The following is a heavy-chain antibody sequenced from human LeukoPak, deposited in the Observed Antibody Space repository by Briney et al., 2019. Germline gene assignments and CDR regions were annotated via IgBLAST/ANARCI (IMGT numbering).Heavy chain of an antibody. CDR1: GYSISSGYY. V-gene: IGHV4-38-2*02. CDR3: AVTTIYYYYYYYMDV. J-gene: IGHJ6*03. D-gene: IGHD4-11*01. CDR2: IYHSGST. Sequence: PSETLSLTCTVSGYSISSGYYWGWIRQPPGKGLEWIGSIYHSGSTYYNPSLKSRVTISVDTSKNQFSLKLSSVTAADTAVYYCAVTTIYYYYYYYMDVWGKGTTVTVSS.